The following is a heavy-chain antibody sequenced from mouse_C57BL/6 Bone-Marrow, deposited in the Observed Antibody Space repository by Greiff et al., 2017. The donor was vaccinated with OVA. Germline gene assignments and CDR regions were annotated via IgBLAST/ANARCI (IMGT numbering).Heavy chain of an antibody. CDR2: ISSGGSYT. Sequence: EVKVVESGGDLVKPGGSLKLSCAASGFTFSSYGMSWVRQTPDKRLEWVATISSGGSYTYYPDSVKGRFTLSRDNAKNTLYLQMSSVKSEDTAMYYCARHGIYDGSFDYWGQGTTLTVSS. J-gene: IGHJ2*01. CDR1: GFTFSSYG. D-gene: IGHD2-3*01. CDR3: ARHGIYDGSFDY. V-gene: IGHV5-6*01.